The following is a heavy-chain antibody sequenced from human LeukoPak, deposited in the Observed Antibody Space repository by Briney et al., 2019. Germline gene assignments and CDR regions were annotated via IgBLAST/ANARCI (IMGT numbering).Heavy chain of an antibody. CDR2: INPNSGGT. CDR1: GYTFTGYY. CDR3: ASDYCGGDCYFGWFDP. Sequence: ASVKVSCKASGYTFTGYYMHWVRQAPGQGLEWMGWINPNSGGTNYAQKFQGRVTMTRDTSISTAYMELSRLRSDDTAVYYCASDYCGGDCYFGWFDPWGQGTLVTISS. J-gene: IGHJ5*02. D-gene: IGHD2-21*01. V-gene: IGHV1-2*02.